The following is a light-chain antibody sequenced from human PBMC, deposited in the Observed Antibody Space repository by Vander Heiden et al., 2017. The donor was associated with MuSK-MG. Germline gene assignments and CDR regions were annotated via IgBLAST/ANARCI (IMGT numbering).Light chain of an antibody. CDR1: QDIRND. J-gene: IGKJ2*02. V-gene: IGKV1-33*01. Sequence: DIQMTQSPSSLSASVGERVTITCQASQDIRNDLNWYQQRPGKAPKLLISDSSNLQTGVPSRFSGSGSGTHFSFTINGLQPDDLATYYCQHEYRSPCTFGLGTKMEIK. CDR3: QHEYRSPCT. CDR2: DSS.